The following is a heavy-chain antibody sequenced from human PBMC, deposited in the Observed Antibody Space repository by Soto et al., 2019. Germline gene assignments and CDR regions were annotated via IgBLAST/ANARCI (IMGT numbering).Heavy chain of an antibody. Sequence: ETLSLTCTVSGGSISPYYWSWIRQPPGKGLEWIGYIYYSGNTEYNPSLKSRVTISVDTSKNQFSLKLSSVTAADTAVYYCARDWHYFFISSYPRLYGTVVCCPAIMVTVS. CDR2: IYYSGNT. V-gene: IGHV4-59*01. CDR3: ARDWHYFFISSYPRLYGTVV. CDR1: GGSISPYY. J-gene: IGHJ6*02. D-gene: IGHD3-16*01.